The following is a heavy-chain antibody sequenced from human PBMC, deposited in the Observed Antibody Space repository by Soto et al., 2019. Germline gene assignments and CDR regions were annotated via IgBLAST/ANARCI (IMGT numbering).Heavy chain of an antibody. V-gene: IGHV4-4*07. CDR3: ARLESVPRIRSYCSGGSCYSDPEYNWFDP. CDR2: IYTSGST. D-gene: IGHD2-15*01. CDR1: GGSISSYY. Sequence: SETLSLTCTVSGGSISSYYWSWIRQPAGKGLEWIGRIYTSGSTNYNPSLKSRVTMSVDTSKNQFSLKLSSVTAADTAVYYCARLESVPRIRSYCSGGSCYSDPEYNWFDPWGQGTLVTSPQ. J-gene: IGHJ5*02.